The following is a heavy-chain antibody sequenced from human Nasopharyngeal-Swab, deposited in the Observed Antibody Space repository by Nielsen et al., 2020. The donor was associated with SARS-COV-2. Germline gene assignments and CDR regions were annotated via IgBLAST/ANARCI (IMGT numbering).Heavy chain of an antibody. V-gene: IGHV7-4-1*02. CDR2: INTNTGTP. J-gene: IGHJ4*02. Sequence: ASVKVSCKASGYAFTKYAMNWVRQAPGQGLEWMGWINTNTGTPTYAQGFTGRFVFSLDPSVSTAYLQISSLKPEDTGVYYCARGRGSSGYYPTDYWGQGTLVTVSS. CDR1: GYAFTKYA. CDR3: ARGRGSSGYYPTDY. D-gene: IGHD3-22*01.